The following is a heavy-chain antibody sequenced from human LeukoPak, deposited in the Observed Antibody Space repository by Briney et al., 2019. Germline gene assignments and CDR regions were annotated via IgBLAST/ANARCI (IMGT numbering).Heavy chain of an antibody. J-gene: IGHJ4*02. CDR2: ISYDGSNK. CDR1: GFIFSNYW. CDR3: ASYDSSGYYFNY. D-gene: IGHD3-22*01. V-gene: IGHV3-30-3*01. Sequence: GGSLRLTCEPSGFIFSNYWMSWVRQAPGKGLEWVAVISYDGSNKYYADSVKGRFTISRDNSKNTLYLQMNSLRAEDTAVYYCASYDSSGYYFNYWGQGTLVTVSS.